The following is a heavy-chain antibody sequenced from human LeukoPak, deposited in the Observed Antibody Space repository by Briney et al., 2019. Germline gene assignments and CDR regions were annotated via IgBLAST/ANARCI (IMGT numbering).Heavy chain of an antibody. Sequence: ASVKVSCKASGYTFTGYYMHWVRQAPGQGLEGLGWISAYNGNTHYAQKLQGRLTLTTDTSTSTAYMELRSLRSDDTAVYYCARDLFVYYYDSSGSNWFDPWGPGTLVTVSS. CDR2: ISAYNGNT. V-gene: IGHV1-18*04. D-gene: IGHD3-22*01. J-gene: IGHJ5*02. CDR3: ARDLFVYYYDSSGSNWFDP. CDR1: GYTFTGYY.